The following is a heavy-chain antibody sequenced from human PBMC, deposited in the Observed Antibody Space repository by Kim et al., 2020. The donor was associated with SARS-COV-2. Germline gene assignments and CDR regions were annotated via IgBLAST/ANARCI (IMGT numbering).Heavy chain of an antibody. CDR1: GFTFSNAW. D-gene: IGHD6-19*01. Sequence: GGSLRLSCAASGFTFSNAWMSWVRQAPGKGLEWVGRIKSKTDGGTTDYAAPVKGRFTIPRDDSKNTLYLQMNSLKTEDTAVYYCTTAGIAVAGTRGEYYYYGMDVWGQGTTVTVSS. CDR2: IKSKTDGGTT. CDR3: TTAGIAVAGTRGEYYYYGMDV. J-gene: IGHJ6*02. V-gene: IGHV3-15*01.